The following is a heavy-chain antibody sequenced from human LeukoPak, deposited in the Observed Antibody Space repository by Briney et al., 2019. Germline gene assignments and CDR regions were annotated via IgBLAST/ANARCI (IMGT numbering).Heavy chain of an antibody. CDR2: IYTSGST. V-gene: IGHV4-4*07. D-gene: IGHD2-2*01. CDR1: GGSISSYY. CDR3: ASYCSSTSCKRAFDI. Sequence: SETLSLTCTVSGGSISSYYWSWIRQPAGKGLEWIGRIYTSGSTNYNPSLKRRVTMSVDTSKNQFSLKLSSVTAADTAVYYCASYCSSTSCKRAFDIWGQGTMVTVSS. J-gene: IGHJ3*02.